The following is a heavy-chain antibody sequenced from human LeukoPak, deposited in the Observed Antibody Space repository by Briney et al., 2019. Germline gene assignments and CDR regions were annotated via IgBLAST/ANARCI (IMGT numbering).Heavy chain of an antibody. J-gene: IGHJ4*02. CDR3: ARRAGDYSHPYDY. V-gene: IGHV3-7*03. CDR1: GFTFSSYA. CDR2: IKQDGSEK. D-gene: IGHD3-22*01. Sequence: PGGSLRLSCAASGFTFSSYAMSWVRQAPGKGLEWVANIKQDGSEKYYVDSVKGRFTISRDNSKNTLYLQMNTLRAEDTAVYYCARRAGDYSHPYDYWGQGTLVTVSS.